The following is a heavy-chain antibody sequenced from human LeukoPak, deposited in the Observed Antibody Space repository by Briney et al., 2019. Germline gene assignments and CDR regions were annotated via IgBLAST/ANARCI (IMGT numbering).Heavy chain of an antibody. D-gene: IGHD6-13*01. V-gene: IGHV3-7*01. CDR2: INQDGSQK. CDR1: AFTVSNYW. CDR3: ARSGGTGTVDY. Sequence: PGGSLRLSCAASAFTVSNYWMSWVRQAPGKGLEWVANINQDGSQKYYVDSVKGRFTISKDNAKNSLCLQMNSLRGDDTAVYYCARSGGTGTVDYWGQGTLVTVSS. J-gene: IGHJ4*02.